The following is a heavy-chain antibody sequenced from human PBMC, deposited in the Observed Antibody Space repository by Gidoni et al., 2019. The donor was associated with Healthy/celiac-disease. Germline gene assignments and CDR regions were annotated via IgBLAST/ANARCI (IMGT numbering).Heavy chain of an antibody. J-gene: IGHJ3*02. Sequence: EVQLVESGGGLVKPGGSLRLSCAASGFTFSRYSMNWVRQAPGKGLEWVSSISSSSSYIYYADSVKGRFTISRDNAKNSLYLQMNSLRAEDTAVYYCARDLHIAVAGTSTSAFDIWGQGTMVTVSS. CDR3: ARDLHIAVAGTSTSAFDI. CDR1: GFTFSRYS. V-gene: IGHV3-21*01. D-gene: IGHD6-19*01. CDR2: ISSSSSYI.